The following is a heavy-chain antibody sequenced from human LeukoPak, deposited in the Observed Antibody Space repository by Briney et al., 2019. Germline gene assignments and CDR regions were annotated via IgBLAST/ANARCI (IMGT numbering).Heavy chain of an antibody. V-gene: IGHV1-8*03. CDR2: MNPNSGNT. J-gene: IGHJ3*02. D-gene: IGHD5-24*01. CDR3: ARGTVEMATINDAFDI. CDR1: GYTFTSYD. Sequence: GASVKVSCKASGYTFTSYDINWVRQATGQGLEWMGWMNPNSGNTGYAQKFQVRVTITRNTSISTAYMELSSLRSEDTAVYYCARGTVEMATINDAFDIWGQGTMVTVSS.